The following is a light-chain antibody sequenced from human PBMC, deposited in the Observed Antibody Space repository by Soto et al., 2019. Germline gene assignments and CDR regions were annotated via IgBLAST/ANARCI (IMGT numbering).Light chain of an antibody. V-gene: IGKV4-1*01. Sequence: DIVMTQSPDSLAVSLGEGASINCKSSQTILYSSNNKSYLAWYQQSPGQPPKLLIYWASTRESGVPDRFSGSGSVTDFTLTISSLQAEDVAVYYCQQYYTSPRTFGQGTKVEIK. CDR1: QTILYSSNNKSY. CDR2: WAS. CDR3: QQYYTSPRT. J-gene: IGKJ1*01.